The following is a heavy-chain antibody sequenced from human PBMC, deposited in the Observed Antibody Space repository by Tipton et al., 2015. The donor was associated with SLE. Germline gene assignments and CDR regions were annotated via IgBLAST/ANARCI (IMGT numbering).Heavy chain of an antibody. Sequence: TLSLTCAVYGGSFSGYYWSWIRQPPGKGLEWIGEINHSGSTNYNPSLKSRVTISVDTSKNQFSLKLSSVTAADTAVYYCASGVVAATLYFDYWGQGTLVTFSS. V-gene: IGHV4-34*01. J-gene: IGHJ4*02. CDR3: ASGVVAATLYFDY. D-gene: IGHD2-15*01. CDR1: GGSFSGYY. CDR2: INHSGST.